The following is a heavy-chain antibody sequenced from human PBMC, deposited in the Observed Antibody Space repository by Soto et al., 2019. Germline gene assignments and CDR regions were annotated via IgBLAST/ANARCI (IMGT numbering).Heavy chain of an antibody. CDR3: ASFYSSGWYGGYFDY. CDR2: ISAYNGNT. J-gene: IGHJ4*02. D-gene: IGHD6-19*01. V-gene: IGHV1-18*01. CDR1: GYTFTSYG. Sequence: ASVKVSCKASGYTFTSYGISWVRQAPGQGLEWMGWISAYNGNTNYAQKLQGRVTMTTDTSTSTAYMELRSLRSDDTAVHYCASFYSSGWYGGYFDYWGQGILVTVSS.